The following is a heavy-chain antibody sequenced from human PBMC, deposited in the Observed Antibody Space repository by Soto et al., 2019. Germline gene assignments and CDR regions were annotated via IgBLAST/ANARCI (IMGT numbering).Heavy chain of an antibody. Sequence: GGSLRLSCAASGFTFSSYAMSWVRQAPGKGLEWVSAISGSGGSTYYADSVKGRFTISRDNSKNTLYLQMNSLRAEDTAVYYCAKVGGPETYYYDSSGYGVDYWGQGTLVTVSS. CDR3: AKVGGPETYYYDSSGYGVDY. CDR2: ISGSGGST. V-gene: IGHV3-23*01. CDR1: GFTFSSYA. J-gene: IGHJ4*02. D-gene: IGHD3-22*01.